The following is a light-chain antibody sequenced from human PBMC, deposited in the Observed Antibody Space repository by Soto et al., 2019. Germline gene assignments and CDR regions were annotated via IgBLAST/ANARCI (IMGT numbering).Light chain of an antibody. J-gene: IGLJ2*01. Sequence: QSALTQPASVSGSPGQSITISCTGTSSDVGAYKYVSWYQQHPGTAPKLMIYEVSNRPSGVSNRFSGYKSGKTASLTISGLQAEDEADYYCSSYTSSSTPVVFGGGTKLTVL. V-gene: IGLV2-14*01. CDR3: SSYTSSSTPVV. CDR2: EVS. CDR1: SSDVGAYKY.